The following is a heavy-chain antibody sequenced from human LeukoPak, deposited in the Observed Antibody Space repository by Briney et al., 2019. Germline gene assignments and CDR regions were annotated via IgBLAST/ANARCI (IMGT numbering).Heavy chain of an antibody. D-gene: IGHD1-1*01. CDR1: GFTFSNYG. CDR2: ISTSSSYI. V-gene: IGHV3-21*01. Sequence: GGSLRLSCAASGFTFSNYGMHWVRQAPGKGQEWVSSISTSSSYIYYADSVKGRFTISRDNAKNSLYLQMNSLRAEDTAVYYCARTAEEQLTTYYYYYMDVWGKGTTVTVSS. J-gene: IGHJ6*03. CDR3: ARTAEEQLTTYYYYYMDV.